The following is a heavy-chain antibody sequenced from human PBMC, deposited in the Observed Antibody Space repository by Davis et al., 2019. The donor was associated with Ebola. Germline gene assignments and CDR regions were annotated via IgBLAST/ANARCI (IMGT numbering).Heavy chain of an antibody. CDR2: ISAYNGNT. CDR3: ARSYPGFVDY. J-gene: IGHJ4*02. V-gene: IGHV1-18*01. D-gene: IGHD3-16*01. CDR1: GYTFTSYG. Sequence: ASVKVSCKASGYTFTSYGISWVRQAPGQGLEWMGWISAYNGNTNYAQKLQGRVTMTTDTSTSTAYMELSSLSTEDTAVYYCARSYPGFVDYWGQGTLVTVSS.